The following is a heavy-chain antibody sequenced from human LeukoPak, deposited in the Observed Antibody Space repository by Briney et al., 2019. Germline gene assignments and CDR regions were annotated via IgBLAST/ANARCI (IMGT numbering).Heavy chain of an antibody. V-gene: IGHV3-33*01. D-gene: IGHD2-15*01. Sequence: GGSLRLSCATRKISFKSKVVHWVRQAPGKGLEWVAVIWHDGINKYYADSVKGRFTISRDNSRNTLYLQMNSLRAEDTAVYYCARDLAYCSDGSCYSEGKSFHHWGQGTLVTVSS. CDR2: IWHDGINK. J-gene: IGHJ1*01. CDR1: KISFKSKV. CDR3: ARDLAYCSDGSCYSEGKSFHH.